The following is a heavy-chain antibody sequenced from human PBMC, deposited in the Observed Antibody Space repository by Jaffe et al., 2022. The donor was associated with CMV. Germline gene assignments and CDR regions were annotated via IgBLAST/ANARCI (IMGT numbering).Heavy chain of an antibody. CDR1: GYTFTSYA. J-gene: IGHJ6*03. CDR2: INAGNGNT. V-gene: IGHV1-3*01. D-gene: IGHD1-26*01. CDR3: ARSTTKYYYMDV. Sequence: QVQLVQSGAEVKKPGASVKVSCKASGYTFTSYAMHWVRQAPGQRLEWMGWINAGNGNTKYSQKFQGRVTITRDTSASTAYMELSSLRSEDTAVYYCARSTTKYYYMDVWGKGTTVTVSS.